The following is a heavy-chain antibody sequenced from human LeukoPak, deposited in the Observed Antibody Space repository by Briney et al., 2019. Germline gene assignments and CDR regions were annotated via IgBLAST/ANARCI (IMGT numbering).Heavy chain of an antibody. Sequence: PGGSLRLSCAASGFTFSSYGMHWVRQAPGKGLEWVAVIWYDGSNKYYADSVKGRFTISRDNSKNPLYLQMNSLRAEDTAVYYCAGGAAWLHDYYYGMDVWGQGTTVTVSS. V-gene: IGHV3-33*01. D-gene: IGHD5-12*01. CDR3: AGGAAWLHDYYYGMDV. CDR1: GFTFSSYG. J-gene: IGHJ6*02. CDR2: IWYDGSNK.